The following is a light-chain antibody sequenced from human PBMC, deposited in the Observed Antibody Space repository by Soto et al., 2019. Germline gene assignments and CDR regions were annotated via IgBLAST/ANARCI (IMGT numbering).Light chain of an antibody. Sequence: DIVLTQSPGTLSLSPGERATLSCRASQSVSSSYLAWYQQIPGQAPRLLIYGASSRATGIPDRFSGSGSGTDFTLTISSLQPEDIATYYCQQYDNLPLTFGGGTKVEIK. CDR1: QSVSSSY. J-gene: IGKJ4*01. V-gene: IGKV3-20*01. CDR2: GAS. CDR3: QQYDNLPLT.